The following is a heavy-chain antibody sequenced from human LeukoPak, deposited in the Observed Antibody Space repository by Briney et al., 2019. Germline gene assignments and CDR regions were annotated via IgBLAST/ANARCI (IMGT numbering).Heavy chain of an antibody. J-gene: IGHJ4*02. Sequence: ASVKVSCKASGYTFTSYYMHWVRQAPGQGLEWMGIINPSGGSTSYAQKFQGRVTMTRDMSTSTVYMELSSLRSEDTAVYFCATEGKMIRGVYTDYWGQGTLVTVSS. D-gene: IGHD3-10*01. CDR1: GYTFTSYY. CDR2: INPSGGST. CDR3: ATEGKMIRGVYTDY. V-gene: IGHV1-46*01.